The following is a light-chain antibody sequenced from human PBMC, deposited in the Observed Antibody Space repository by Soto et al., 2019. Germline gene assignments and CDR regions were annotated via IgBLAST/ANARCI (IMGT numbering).Light chain of an antibody. CDR1: SSDVGGYNY. Sequence: ALTQPASVSRSPGQSITISCTGTSSDVGGYNYVSWYQQHPGKAPKLIIYEVSNRPSGVSNRFSGSKSGNTASLTISGLQAEDEADYYCSSYTGRSTLYVFGTGTKV. CDR3: SSYTGRSTLYV. CDR2: EVS. J-gene: IGLJ1*01. V-gene: IGLV2-14*01.